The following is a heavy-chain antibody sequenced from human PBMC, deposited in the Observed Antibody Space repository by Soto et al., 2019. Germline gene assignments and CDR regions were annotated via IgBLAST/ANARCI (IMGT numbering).Heavy chain of an antibody. D-gene: IGHD1-26*01. J-gene: IGHJ4*02. Sequence: QVQLQESGPGLVKPSETLSLTCTVSGGSISSYYWSWIRQPPGKGLEWIGYIYYSGSTNYNPSLKIRVTISVYPSKNQFPHNLSSVTAADKDVHYCASLNSGRYKRGVDYWGQGTLVTVSS. CDR3: ASLNSGRYKRGVDY. CDR2: IYYSGST. CDR1: GGSISSYY. V-gene: IGHV4-59*08.